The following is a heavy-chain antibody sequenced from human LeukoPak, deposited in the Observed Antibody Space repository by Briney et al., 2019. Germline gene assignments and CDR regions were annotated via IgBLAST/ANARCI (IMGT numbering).Heavy chain of an antibody. Sequence: PGGSLRLSCAASGFTFSSYAMHWVRQAPGKGLEYVSAISSSGGSTYYANSVKGRFTISRDNSKNTLYLQMGSLRAEDMAVYYCARGPHYGSGSYLYYYYYYMDVWGKGTTVTVSS. J-gene: IGHJ6*03. CDR3: ARGPHYGSGSYLYYYYYYMDV. CDR2: ISSSGGST. V-gene: IGHV3-64*01. D-gene: IGHD3-10*01. CDR1: GFTFSSYA.